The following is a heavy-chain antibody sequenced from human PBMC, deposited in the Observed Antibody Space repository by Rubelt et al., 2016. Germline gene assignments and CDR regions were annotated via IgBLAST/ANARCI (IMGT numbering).Heavy chain of an antibody. V-gene: IGHV3-66*01. CDR3: CYNEVDY. D-gene: IGHD2-2*02. CDR1: GFTFSSYW. Sequence: EVQLVESGGGLVQPGGSLRLSCAASGFTFSSYWMSWVRQAPGKGLELVLVFYSGGSTYYADSVKGRFTISRDNSNSTLYLQMNSLRAEDAAGYYCCYNEVDYWGQGTLVTVSS. CDR2: FYSGGST. J-gene: IGHJ4*02.